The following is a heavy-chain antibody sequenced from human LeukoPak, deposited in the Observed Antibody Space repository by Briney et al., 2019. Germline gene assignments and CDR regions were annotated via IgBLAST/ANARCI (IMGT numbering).Heavy chain of an antibody. Sequence: QSGGSLRLSCAASGFTFSSYEMNWVRQAPGKGLEWVSYISSSGSTIYFADSVKGRFAISRDNAKNSLYLQMNSLRAEDTAVYYCARQVAGLDNWGQGTLVTVSS. V-gene: IGHV3-48*03. D-gene: IGHD6-19*01. CDR3: ARQVAGLDN. J-gene: IGHJ4*02. CDR1: GFTFSSYE. CDR2: ISSSGSTI.